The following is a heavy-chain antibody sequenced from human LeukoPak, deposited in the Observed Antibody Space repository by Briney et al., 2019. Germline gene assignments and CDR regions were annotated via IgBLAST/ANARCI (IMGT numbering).Heavy chain of an antibody. J-gene: IGHJ4*02. CDR2: IFNDGRA. D-gene: IGHD3-22*01. CDR3: ARQEARNYYYEGLDY. CDR1: GFPVSSNY. Sequence: GGSLRLSCAASGFPVSSNYMTWVRQAPGKGLEWVSVIFNDGRAYYADSVKGRFTIDRDNSKNTVYLQMNSLRPDDTAIYFCARQEARNYYYEGLDYWGQGNLVTVSS. V-gene: IGHV3-53*05.